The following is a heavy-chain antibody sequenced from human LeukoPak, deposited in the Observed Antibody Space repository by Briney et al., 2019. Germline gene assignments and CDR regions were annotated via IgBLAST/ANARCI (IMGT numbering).Heavy chain of an antibody. D-gene: IGHD5-18*01. CDR2: ISSSGSTI. J-gene: IGHJ4*02. CDR1: GFTFSSYE. V-gene: IGHV3-48*03. CDR3: ATPWVLDTAMDPFDY. Sequence: GGSLRLSCAASGFTFSSYEMNWVRQAPGKGLEWVSYISSSGSTIYYADSGKGRFTISRDNAKNSLYLQMNSLRAEDTAVYYCATPWVLDTAMDPFDYWGQGTLVTVSS.